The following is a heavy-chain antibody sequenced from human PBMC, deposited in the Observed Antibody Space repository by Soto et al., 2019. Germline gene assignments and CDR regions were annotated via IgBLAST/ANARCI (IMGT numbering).Heavy chain of an antibody. CDR2: IYHSGST. Sequence: SETLSLTCAVSGGPISSSNWWSWVRQPPGKGLEWIGEIYHSGSTNYNPSLKSRVTISVDKSKNQFSLKLSSVTAADTAVYYCARDKACSSTSCYSRWFDPWGQGTLVTVSS. J-gene: IGHJ5*02. CDR3: ARDKACSSTSCYSRWFDP. V-gene: IGHV4-4*02. D-gene: IGHD2-2*02. CDR1: GGPISSSNW.